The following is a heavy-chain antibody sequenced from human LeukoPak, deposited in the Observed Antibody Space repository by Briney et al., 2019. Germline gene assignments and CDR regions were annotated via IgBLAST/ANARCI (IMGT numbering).Heavy chain of an antibody. CDR3: ARDSGWAFDY. Sequence: GGSLRLSCAASGFTFSSCSMNWVRQAPGKGLEWVSSISSSSSYIYYADSVKGRFTISRDNAKNSLYLQMNSLRAEDTAVYYCARDSGWAFDYWGQGTLVTVSS. V-gene: IGHV3-21*01. J-gene: IGHJ4*02. D-gene: IGHD1-26*01. CDR2: ISSSSSYI. CDR1: GFTFSSCS.